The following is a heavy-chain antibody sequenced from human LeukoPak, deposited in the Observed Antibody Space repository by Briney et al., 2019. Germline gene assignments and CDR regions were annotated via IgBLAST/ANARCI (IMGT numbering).Heavy chain of an antibody. J-gene: IGHJ4*02. Sequence: ASVSVSFTASVYTFIIYGISWVRQAPGQGLEWMGWISVYSGNTNYAQRLQGRVTMTTDTSTNTAYMELRSLRSDDTAVYYCARDANGVLGDYWGQGTLVTVSS. D-gene: IGHD2-8*01. CDR2: ISVYSGNT. V-gene: IGHV1-18*01. CDR3: ARDANGVLGDY. CDR1: VYTFIIYG.